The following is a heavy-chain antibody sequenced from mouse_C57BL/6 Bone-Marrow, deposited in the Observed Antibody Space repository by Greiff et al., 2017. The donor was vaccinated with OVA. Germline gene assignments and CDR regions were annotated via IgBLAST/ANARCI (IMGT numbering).Heavy chain of an antibody. V-gene: IGHV1-69*01. CDR3: ASVSYYYGSSWFAY. CDR2: IDPSDSYT. J-gene: IGHJ3*01. D-gene: IGHD1-1*01. CDR1: GYTFTSYW. Sequence: VQLQQPGAELVMPGASVKLSCKASGYTFTSYWMHWVKQRPGQGLEWIGEIDPSDSYTNYNQKFKGKSTLTVDKSSSTAYMQLSSLTSEDSAVYYVASVSYYYGSSWFAYWGQGTLVTVSA.